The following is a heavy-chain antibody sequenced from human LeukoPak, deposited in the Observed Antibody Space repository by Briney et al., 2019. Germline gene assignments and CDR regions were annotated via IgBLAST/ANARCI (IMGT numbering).Heavy chain of an antibody. CDR3: ARGSPNYFDY. Sequence: RGSLRLSCAASGFTFSSYSMNWVRQAPGKGLEWVSSISSSSSYIYYADSVKGRFTISRDNAKNSLYLQMNSLRAEDTAVYYCARGSPNYFDYWGQGTLVTVSS. V-gene: IGHV3-21*01. J-gene: IGHJ4*02. CDR1: GFTFSSYS. CDR2: ISSSSSYI.